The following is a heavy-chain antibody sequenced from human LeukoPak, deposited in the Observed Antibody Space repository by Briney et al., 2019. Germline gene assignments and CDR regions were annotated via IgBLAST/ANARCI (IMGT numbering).Heavy chain of an antibody. J-gene: IGHJ4*02. V-gene: IGHV4-34*01. CDR1: GGSFSGYY. CDR2: INHSGST. CDR3: ARGRGGSYHRDNYFDY. D-gene: IGHD1-26*01. Sequence: SETLSLTCAVYGGSFSGYYWSWIRQPPGKGLEWIGEINHSGSTNYNPSLKSRVTISVDTSKNQFSLKLSSVTAADTAVYYCARGRGGSYHRDNYFDYWSQETLVTVSS.